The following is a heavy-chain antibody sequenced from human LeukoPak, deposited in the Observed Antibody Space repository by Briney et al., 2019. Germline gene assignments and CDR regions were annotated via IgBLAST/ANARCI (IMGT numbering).Heavy chain of an antibody. J-gene: IGHJ4*02. CDR2: ISSSSSYI. V-gene: IGHV3-21*01. D-gene: IGHD2-15*01. Sequence: PGGSLRLSCAASGFTFSSYSMNWVRQAPGKGLEWVSSISSSSSYIYYADSVKGRFTISRDNAKNSLYLQMNSLRAEDTAVYYCARDLLYCSVGSCYFGGYYFDYWGQGTLVTVSS. CDR1: GFTFSSYS. CDR3: ARDLLYCSVGSCYFGGYYFDY.